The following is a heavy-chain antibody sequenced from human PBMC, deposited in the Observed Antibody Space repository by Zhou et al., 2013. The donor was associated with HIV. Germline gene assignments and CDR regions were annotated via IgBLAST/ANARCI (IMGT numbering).Heavy chain of an antibody. D-gene: IGHD2-8*02. V-gene: IGHV1-69*04. CDR2: IIPILGIA. J-gene: IGHJ6*03. CDR3: ARNDPPGYCTGGVCPYYYYMDV. Sequence: QVQLVQSGAEVKKPGSSVKVSCKASGGTFSSYAISWVRQAPGQGLEWMGRIIPILGIANYAQKFQGRVTITADKSTSTAYMELSSLRSEDTAVYYCARNDPPGYCTGGVCPYYYYMDVWGKGTTVTVSS. CDR1: GGTFSSYA.